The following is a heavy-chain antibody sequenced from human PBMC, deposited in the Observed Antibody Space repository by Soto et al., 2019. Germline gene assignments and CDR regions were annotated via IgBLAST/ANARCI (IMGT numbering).Heavy chain of an antibody. CDR2: ISGSGGST. CDR1: GFTFSSYA. J-gene: IGHJ3*02. CDR3: AKDRGDYYGSGSDVGAFDI. V-gene: IGHV3-23*01. D-gene: IGHD3-10*01. Sequence: EVQLLESGGGLVQPGGSLRLSCAASGFTFSSYAMSWVRQAPGKGLEWVSAISGSGGSTYYADSVKGRFTISRDNSKNTLYLQMNSLRDEDTAVYYCAKDRGDYYGSGSDVGAFDIWGKGTMVTVSS.